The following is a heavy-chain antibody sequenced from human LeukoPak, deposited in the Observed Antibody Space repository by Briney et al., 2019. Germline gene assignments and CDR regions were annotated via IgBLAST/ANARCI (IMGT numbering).Heavy chain of an antibody. J-gene: IGHJ4*02. V-gene: IGHV4-4*07. CDR1: GGSISSYY. CDR2: IYTSGST. Sequence: SETLSLTCTVSGGSISSYYWSWIRQPAGKGLEWIGRIYTSGSTNYNPSLKSRVTISVDPSKNQFSLKLNSVTAADTAVYYCARHDDYSSSHVGLDYWGQGTLVTVSS. CDR3: ARHDDYSSSHVGLDY. D-gene: IGHD6-13*01.